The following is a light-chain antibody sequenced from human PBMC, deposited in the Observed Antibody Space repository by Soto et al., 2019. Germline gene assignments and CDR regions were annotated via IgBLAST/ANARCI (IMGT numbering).Light chain of an antibody. CDR2: KAS. J-gene: IGKJ5*01. Sequence: DIQMTQSPSTLSASVGDRFTITFRASQSISTWLAWYQQKPGKAPKVLIYKASSLESGVPSRFSGSGSGTEFTLTISSLQPDDFATYYCQQYNSYSITFGQGTRWRL. CDR3: QQYNSYSIT. CDR1: QSISTW. V-gene: IGKV1-5*03.